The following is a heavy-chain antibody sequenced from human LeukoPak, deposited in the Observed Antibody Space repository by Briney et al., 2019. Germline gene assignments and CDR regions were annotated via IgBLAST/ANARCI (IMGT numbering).Heavy chain of an antibody. CDR1: GFTFSSYA. V-gene: IGHV3-30*04. D-gene: IGHD6-19*01. Sequence: PGGSLRLSCAAPGFTFSSYAMHWVRQAPGKGLEWVAVISYDGSNKYYADSVKGRFTISRDNSKNTLYLQMNSLRAEDTAVYYCAGHSSGWYSFDYWGQGTLVTVSS. CDR2: ISYDGSNK. J-gene: IGHJ4*02. CDR3: AGHSSGWYSFDY.